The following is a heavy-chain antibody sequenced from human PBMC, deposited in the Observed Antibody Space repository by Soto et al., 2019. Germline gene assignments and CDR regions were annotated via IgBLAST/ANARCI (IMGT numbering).Heavy chain of an antibody. D-gene: IGHD5-12*01. Sequence: GGSLRLSCAASGFTVSSYEMDWVRQAPGKGLGWVAYISISGGTIYYGDSAEGRFTISRDNADNSLYLQMNSLRAEDTAVYYCTKEKSVINSGYDAFDIWGRGTVVTVSS. CDR2: ISISGGTI. J-gene: IGHJ3*02. CDR3: TKEKSVINSGYDAFDI. V-gene: IGHV3-48*03. CDR1: GFTVSSYE.